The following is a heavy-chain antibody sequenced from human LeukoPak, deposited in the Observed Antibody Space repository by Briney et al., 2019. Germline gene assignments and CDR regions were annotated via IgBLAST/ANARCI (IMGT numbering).Heavy chain of an antibody. CDR3: AKSPPLESVTTAGVWYFQH. V-gene: IGHV3-30*18. CDR1: GFTFRSYG. CDR2: ISYDGSTE. Sequence: PGGSLRLSCAASGFTFRSYGMHWVRQAPGKGLEWVAVISYDGSTEYYADSVKGRFTVSRDNSKNTLYLQMNSLRAEDTAVYYCAKSPPLESVTTAGVWYFQHWGQGTLVTVSS. J-gene: IGHJ1*01. D-gene: IGHD4-17*01.